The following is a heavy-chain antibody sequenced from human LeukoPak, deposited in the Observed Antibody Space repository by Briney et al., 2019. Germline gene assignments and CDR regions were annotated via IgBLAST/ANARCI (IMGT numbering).Heavy chain of an antibody. Sequence: GASVKVSCKASGYTFTSYGIGWVRQAPGQGLEWMGWISAYNGNTNYAQKLQGRVTMTTDTSTSTAYMELRSLRSDDTAVYYCARDLYCSSTSCYNYYYYYYMDVWGKGTTVTVSS. D-gene: IGHD2-2*02. CDR1: GYTFTSYG. CDR2: ISAYNGNT. V-gene: IGHV1-18*01. CDR3: ARDLYCSSTSCYNYYYYYYMDV. J-gene: IGHJ6*03.